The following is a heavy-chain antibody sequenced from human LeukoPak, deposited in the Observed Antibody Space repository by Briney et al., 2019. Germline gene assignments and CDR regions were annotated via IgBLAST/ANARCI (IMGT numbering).Heavy chain of an antibody. V-gene: IGHV1-2*02. D-gene: IGHD3-3*01. CDR2: INPKSGGT. CDR1: GYTFTGYY. J-gene: IGHJ4*02. CDR3: ATSGGTSGPELDY. Sequence: ASVKVSCKAPGYTFTGYYMHWVRQAPGQGLEWMGWINPKSGGTNYAQKFQGRVTMTRDTSISTAYMEVSRMTSDDTAVYYCATSGGTSGPELDYWGQGTLVTVSS.